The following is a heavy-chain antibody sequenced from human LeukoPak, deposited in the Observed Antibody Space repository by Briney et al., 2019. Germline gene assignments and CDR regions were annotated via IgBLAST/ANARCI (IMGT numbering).Heavy chain of an antibody. Sequence: SETLSLTCAVYGGSFSGYYWSWIRQPPGKGLEWIGEINHSGSTNYNPSLKSRVTISVDTSKNQFSLKLSSVTAADTAVYYCARGLRMATISRIYYYYYGMDVWGQGTTVTVSS. CDR3: ARGLRMATISRIYYYYYGMDV. CDR1: GGSFSGYY. D-gene: IGHD5-24*01. CDR2: INHSGST. V-gene: IGHV4-34*01. J-gene: IGHJ6*02.